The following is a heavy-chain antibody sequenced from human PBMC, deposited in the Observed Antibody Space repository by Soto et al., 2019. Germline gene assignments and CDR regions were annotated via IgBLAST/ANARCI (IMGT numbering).Heavy chain of an antibody. J-gene: IGHJ5*02. Sequence: SETLSLTCTVSGGSLNNYYWSWIRQPAGKGLEWIGRIYTTGNTNYKSSLGSRVTMSVDTSKNQFSLKLRFLTAADTAMYYCARGSLQFDPWGQGTLVTVSS. V-gene: IGHV4-4*07. CDR2: IYTTGNT. CDR3: ARGSLQFDP. CDR1: GGSLNNYY.